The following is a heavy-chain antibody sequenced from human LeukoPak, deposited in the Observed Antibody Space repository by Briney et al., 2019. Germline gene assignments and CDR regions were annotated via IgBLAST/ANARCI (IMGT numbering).Heavy chain of an antibody. CDR2: IKQDGSDK. D-gene: IGHD3-22*01. V-gene: IGHV3-7*01. J-gene: IGHJ4*02. Sequence: PGGSLRLSCAASGFIFSSYWMSWVRQAPGKGLEWVANIKQDGSDKSYVDSVKGRFTNSRDNAKNSLYLQMNSLRAEDTAVYYCARDSRFTMRDYWGQGTLVTVSS. CDR3: ARDSRFTMRDY. CDR1: GFIFSSYW.